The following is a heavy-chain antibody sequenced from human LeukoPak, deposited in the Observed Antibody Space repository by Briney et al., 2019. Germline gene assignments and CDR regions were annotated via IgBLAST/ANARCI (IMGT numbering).Heavy chain of an antibody. J-gene: IGHJ4*02. V-gene: IGHV4-59*08. Sequence: KSSETLSLTCTVSGGSIGSYYWSWIRQPPGKGLEWIGYIYYSGSTYYNPSLKSRVTISVDTSKNQFSLKLSSVTAADTAVYYCARGGGGYDFGYFDYWGQGTLVTVSS. CDR1: GGSIGSYY. CDR3: ARGGGGYDFGYFDY. CDR2: IYYSGST. D-gene: IGHD5-12*01.